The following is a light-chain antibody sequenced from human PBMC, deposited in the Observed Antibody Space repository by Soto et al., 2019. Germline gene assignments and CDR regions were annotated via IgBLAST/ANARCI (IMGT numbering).Light chain of an antibody. CDR3: QQSYSTPPIT. CDR2: AAS. CDR1: QSISNY. Sequence: DIQMTQSPSSLSASVGDRVTITCRASQSISNYLNWYQQKPGKAPKLLISAASSLQSGVPSRFSGSGSGTDFTLTISSLQPADFATYYCQQSYSTPPITFGQGTRLEIK. V-gene: IGKV1-39*01. J-gene: IGKJ5*01.